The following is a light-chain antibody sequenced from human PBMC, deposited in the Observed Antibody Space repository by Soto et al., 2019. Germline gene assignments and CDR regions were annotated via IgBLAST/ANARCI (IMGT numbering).Light chain of an antibody. V-gene: IGKV1-9*01. CDR3: QQLNSYPPN. J-gene: IGKJ5*01. Sequence: DIQMTQSPSILSASVVDRFTITFLANRSISFFLSWYQQRPGRAPKLLIYGASNLLSGVPSRFSGSRSGTEFTLTISSLQPEDFATYYCQQLNSYPPNFGQGTRLEIK. CDR2: GAS. CDR1: RSISFF.